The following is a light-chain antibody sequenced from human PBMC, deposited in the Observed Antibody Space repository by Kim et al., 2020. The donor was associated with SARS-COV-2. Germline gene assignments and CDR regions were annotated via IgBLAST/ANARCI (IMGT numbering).Light chain of an antibody. Sequence: PGERATLSCRASESVTGSLAWYQQKPGQAPRLLIYEASTRATAIPARFSGSGSGTEFTLTISSLQSEDFAVYYCQQYSNWFPITFGQGTRLEIK. CDR1: ESVTGS. J-gene: IGKJ5*01. V-gene: IGKV3-15*01. CDR2: EAS. CDR3: QQYSNWFPIT.